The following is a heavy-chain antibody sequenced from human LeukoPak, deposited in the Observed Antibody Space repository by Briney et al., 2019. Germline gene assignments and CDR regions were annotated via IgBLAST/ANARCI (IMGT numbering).Heavy chain of an antibody. CDR3: ARHRDDFWSGYPLGDAFDI. CDR1: GFTFDDYG. CDR2: INWNGGST. Sequence: GGSLRLSXAASGFTFDDYGMSWVRQAPGKGLEWVSGINWNGGSTGYADSVKGRFTISRDYAKNSLYLQMNILRAEDTALYYCARHRDDFWSGYPLGDAFDIWGQGTMVTVSS. J-gene: IGHJ3*02. V-gene: IGHV3-20*04. D-gene: IGHD3-3*01.